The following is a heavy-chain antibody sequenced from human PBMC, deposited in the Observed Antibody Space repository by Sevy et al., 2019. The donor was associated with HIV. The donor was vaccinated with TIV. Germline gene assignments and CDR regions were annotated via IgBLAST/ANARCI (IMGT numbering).Heavy chain of an antibody. J-gene: IGHJ6*02. D-gene: IGHD5-12*01. CDR1: GFSFSNYN. CDR3: ARLGGYEDTYYYYAMDV. V-gene: IGHV3-23*01. CDR2: MSGSGAFT. Sequence: GGSLRLSCTASGFSFSNYNMNWVRQAPGKGLEWVSSMSGSGAFTHYADSVKGRYTISRDNSKNILYLQMNSLRAEDTAVYYCARLGGYEDTYYYYAMDVWGQGTTVTVSS.